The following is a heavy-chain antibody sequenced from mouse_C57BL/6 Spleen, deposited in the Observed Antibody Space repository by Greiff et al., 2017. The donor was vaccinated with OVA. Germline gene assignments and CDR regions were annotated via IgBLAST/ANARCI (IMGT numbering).Heavy chain of an antibody. D-gene: IGHD1-1*01. CDR2: INPYNGDT. CDR3: ARGGTLRSMDY. V-gene: IGHV1-20*01. Sequence: VQLQQSGPELVKPGDSVKISCKASGYSFTGYFMNWVMQSHGQSLEWIGRINPYNGDTFYNQKFKGKATLTVDKSSSTAHMELRSLTSEDSAVYYCARGGTLRSMDYWGQGTSVTVSS. CDR1: GYSFTGYF. J-gene: IGHJ4*01.